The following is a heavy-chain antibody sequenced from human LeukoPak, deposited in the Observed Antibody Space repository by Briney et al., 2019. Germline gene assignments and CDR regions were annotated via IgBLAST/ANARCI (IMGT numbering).Heavy chain of an antibody. CDR1: VYTFTSYG. V-gene: IGHV1-18*01. J-gene: IGHJ3*02. CDR3: ASEYCSSTSCYPYAFDI. D-gene: IGHD2-2*01. CDR2: ISAYNGNT. Sequence: GASVKVSFKASVYTFTSYGISWVRQAPGQGLEWVGWISAYNGNTNYAQKLQGRVTMTTDTSTSTAYMELRSLRSDDTAVYYCASEYCSSTSCYPYAFDIWGQVTMVTVS.